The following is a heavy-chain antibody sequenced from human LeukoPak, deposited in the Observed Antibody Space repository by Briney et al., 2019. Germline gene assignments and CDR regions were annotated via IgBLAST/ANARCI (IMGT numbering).Heavy chain of an antibody. J-gene: IGHJ4*02. CDR1: GGSISSSSHY. CDR3: HFKYCSSSTCFYYFDY. V-gene: IGHV4-39*01. Sequence: SETLSLTCTVSGGSISSSSHYWGWIRQPPGKGLEWIGSIYYSGITYYNPSLRSRVAISVDTSKNQFSLKLSSVTATDTAVYYCHFKYCSSSTCFYYFDYWGQGTLVTVSS. CDR2: IYYSGIT. D-gene: IGHD2-2*01.